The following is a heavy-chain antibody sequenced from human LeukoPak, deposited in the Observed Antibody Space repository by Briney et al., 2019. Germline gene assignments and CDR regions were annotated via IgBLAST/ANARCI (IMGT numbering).Heavy chain of an antibody. CDR1: GGSISSYY. CDR3: ARENSGSYREFDY. J-gene: IGHJ4*02. Sequence: SETLSLTCTVFGGSISSYYWSWIRQPAGKGLEWIGRIYTSGSTNYNASLKSRVSMSVDTSKNQFSLKLSSVTAADTAVFYCARENSGSYREFDYWGQGTLVTVSS. CDR2: IYTSGST. V-gene: IGHV4-4*07. D-gene: IGHD1-26*01.